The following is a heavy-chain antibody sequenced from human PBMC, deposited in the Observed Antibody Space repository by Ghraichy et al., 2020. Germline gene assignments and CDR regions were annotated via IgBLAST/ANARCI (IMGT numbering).Heavy chain of an antibody. V-gene: IGHV3-23*01. J-gene: IGHJ4*02. CDR3: ATICRGGSCYFDF. Sequence: GSLRLSCAASGFTFSTYAMSWVRQAPGSGLEWVSAINDRDRSTFYADSVKGRFTISRDNSQNTVYLQMNSLRAEDTAVYFCATICRGGSCYFDFWGQGTLVTVSS. D-gene: IGHD2-15*01. CDR2: INDRDRST. CDR1: GFTFSTYA.